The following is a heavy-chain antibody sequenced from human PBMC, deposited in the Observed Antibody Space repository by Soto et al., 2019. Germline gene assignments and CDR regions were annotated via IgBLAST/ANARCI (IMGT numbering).Heavy chain of an antibody. CDR1: GYTLTGTS. CDR2: FDPEDAET. CDR3: TSLNPYFDF. V-gene: IGHV1-24*01. Sequence: ASVKVSCKVSGYTLTGTSMHWVRQSPGKGLEWMGGFDPEDAETFYAQKFQGRVTVTEDSSTDTAYMELTNLTSADTAIYFCTSLNPYFDFWGQGTPVTVSS. J-gene: IGHJ4*02.